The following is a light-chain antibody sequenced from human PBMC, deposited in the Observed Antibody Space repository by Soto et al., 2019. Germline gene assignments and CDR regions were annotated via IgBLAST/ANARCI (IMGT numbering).Light chain of an antibody. J-gene: IGKJ5*01. Sequence: EIGMTRSPAPLSVYPGERAALSCRASQSVSSKLAWYRQRPGQAPRLVIYDTSTRATGVPARFSGSGSGTEFTLTISSLQSEDFGVYYCQQYNDWFSITFGQVTRLAVK. V-gene: IGKV3-15*01. CDR2: DTS. CDR1: QSVSSK. CDR3: QQYNDWFSIT.